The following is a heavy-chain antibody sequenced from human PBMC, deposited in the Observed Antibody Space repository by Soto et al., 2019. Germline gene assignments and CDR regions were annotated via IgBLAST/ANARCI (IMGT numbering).Heavy chain of an antibody. CDR1: GGTFGSDA. D-gene: IGHD2-21*02. Sequence: SVKVSCKASGGTFGSDALPWVRQAPGQGLECVGRIIPIFGTANYAQNLQGRVTISADKSTLPSYIELHSLTSDDTALYYCARDRPDGGYYKNGAAPGGQETRVPVPS. CDR2: IIPIFGTA. J-gene: IGHJ4*02. V-gene: IGHV1-69*06. CDR3: ARDRPDGGYYKNGAAP.